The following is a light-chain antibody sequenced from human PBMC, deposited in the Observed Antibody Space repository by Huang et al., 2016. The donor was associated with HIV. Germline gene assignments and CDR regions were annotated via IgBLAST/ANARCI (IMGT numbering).Light chain of an antibody. CDR1: QSIGTY. CDR3: QQRSKWPLT. V-gene: IGKV3-11*01. CDR2: DVS. Sequence: EIVLTQSPVTLSLSPGDRATLSCRASQSIGTYLAWYQQKSGQAPRLLIYDVSTRAAGGPARFSASGSETDFTLTIASLDPDDFAIYHCQQRSKWPLTFGGGTKVEMK. J-gene: IGKJ4*01.